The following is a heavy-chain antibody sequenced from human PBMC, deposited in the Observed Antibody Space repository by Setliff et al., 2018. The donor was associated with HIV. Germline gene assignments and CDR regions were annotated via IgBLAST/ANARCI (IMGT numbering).Heavy chain of an antibody. CDR2: IIPMYGVA. CDR1: GGTFSSYV. D-gene: IGHD2-15*01. J-gene: IGHJ5*02. Sequence: EASVKVSCKASGGTFSSYVISWVRQAPGQGPEWMGGIIPMYGVANYAQKFQGRVTITTDESTSTAYMELSSLRSEDTAVYYCALPYCGGGNCWSSVSLPPAGWFDPWGQGTLVTVSS. CDR3: ALPYCGGGNCWSSVSLPPAGWFDP. V-gene: IGHV1-69*05.